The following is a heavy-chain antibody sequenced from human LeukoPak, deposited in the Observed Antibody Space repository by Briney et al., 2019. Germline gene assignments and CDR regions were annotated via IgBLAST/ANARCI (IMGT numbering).Heavy chain of an antibody. Sequence: SGPTLVNPTQTLTLTCTFSGFSLTSSGDAVAWIRQPPGKALEWLALIFWDGDKRHSPSLKNRLTITKDTSKKQVVLTMTNMDPVDTATYYCAHRGIAAATYYFDYWGQGTLATVSS. CDR1: GFSLTSSGDA. CDR2: IFWDGDK. V-gene: IGHV2-5*02. D-gene: IGHD6-13*01. J-gene: IGHJ4*02. CDR3: AHRGIAAATYYFDY.